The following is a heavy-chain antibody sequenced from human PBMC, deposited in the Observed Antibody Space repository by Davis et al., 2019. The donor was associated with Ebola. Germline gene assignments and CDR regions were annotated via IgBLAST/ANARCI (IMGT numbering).Heavy chain of an antibody. CDR1: GYTFTSYY. Sequence: AASVKVSCKASGYTFTSYYMHWVRQAPGQGLEWMGWISAYNGNTNYAQKLQGRVTMTTDTSPSTAYMELRSLRSDDTAVYYCARTPSMVRGLGNWFDSWGQGTLVTVSS. CDR3: ARTPSMVRGLGNWFDS. V-gene: IGHV1-18*04. D-gene: IGHD3-10*01. J-gene: IGHJ5*01. CDR2: ISAYNGNT.